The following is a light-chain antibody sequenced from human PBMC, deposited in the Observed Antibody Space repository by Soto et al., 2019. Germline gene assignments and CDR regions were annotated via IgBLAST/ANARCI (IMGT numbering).Light chain of an antibody. CDR1: SSDIGGYNY. V-gene: IGLV2-14*01. Sequence: QSVLTQPASVSGSPGQSITISCTGTSSDIGGYNYVSWYQQHPGNAPKLMIYEVSNRPSGVSSRFSGSKSGNTASLTISGLQAEDEADYYCSSYTTSNTWVFGGGTKVTVL. CDR2: EVS. J-gene: IGLJ3*02. CDR3: SSYTTSNTWV.